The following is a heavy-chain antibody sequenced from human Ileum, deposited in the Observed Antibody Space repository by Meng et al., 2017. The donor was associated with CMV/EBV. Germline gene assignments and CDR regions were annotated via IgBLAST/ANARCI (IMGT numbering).Heavy chain of an antibody. Sequence: QVRLQESGPGLVKPSETLSLTCTVSGGSISSYYWNWIRQPAGKGLEWIGRIYTSGSTNYNPSLKSRVTISIDTSRNQFSLKLTSVTAADTAVYFCARGKAVGTGHWGQGTLVTVSS. J-gene: IGHJ4*02. CDR1: GGSISSYY. CDR3: ARGKAVGTGH. D-gene: IGHD6-13*01. V-gene: IGHV4-4*07. CDR2: IYTSGST.